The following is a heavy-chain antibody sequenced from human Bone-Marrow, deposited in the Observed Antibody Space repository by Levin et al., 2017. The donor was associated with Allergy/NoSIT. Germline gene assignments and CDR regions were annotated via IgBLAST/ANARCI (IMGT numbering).Heavy chain of an antibody. CDR2: LYFDGTT. D-gene: IGHD6-19*01. CDR1: GGSLSHNY. J-gene: IGHJ4*02. CDR3: AMGAGWLVDY. Sequence: SQTLSLTCTVSGGSLSHNYWGWIRQPPGKRLEWIGYLYFDGTTTYNPSLKSRVTISVDTSKNQFSLKLNSVTTADTAVYYCAMGAGWLVDYWGQGTLVTVSS. V-gene: IGHV4-59*01.